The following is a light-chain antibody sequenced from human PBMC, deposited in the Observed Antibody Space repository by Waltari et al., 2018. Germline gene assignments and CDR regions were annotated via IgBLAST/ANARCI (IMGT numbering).Light chain of an antibody. Sequence: AVQLTQSPSSLSASVGDRVTFTCRASQDISTALAWYHQNPGKPPKLMIYDAARLGSGVPSRFSGSGSTRAFTLTISSLQPEDFGTYYCQQINNYPFTFGPGTKVDIK. CDR2: DAA. V-gene: IGKV1D-13*01. CDR3: QQINNYPFT. CDR1: QDISTA. J-gene: IGKJ3*01.